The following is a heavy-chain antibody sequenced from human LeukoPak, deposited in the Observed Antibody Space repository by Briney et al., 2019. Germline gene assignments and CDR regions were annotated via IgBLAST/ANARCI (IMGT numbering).Heavy chain of an antibody. J-gene: IGHJ4*02. D-gene: IGHD2-2*01. Sequence: ASVKVSCKASGYTFTGYYMHWVRQAPGQGLEWMGWINPNSGRTNYAQKFQGRVPMTRDTSISPVYMELSRLRSADTAVYYCARDGVWCSSTSCYHSFDYWGQGTLVTVSS. CDR2: INPNSGRT. V-gene: IGHV1-2*02. CDR1: GYTFTGYY. CDR3: ARDGVWCSSTSCYHSFDY.